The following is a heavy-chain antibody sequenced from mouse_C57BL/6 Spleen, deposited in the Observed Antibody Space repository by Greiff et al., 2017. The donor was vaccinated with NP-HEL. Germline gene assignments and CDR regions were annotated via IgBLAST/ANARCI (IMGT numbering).Heavy chain of an antibody. D-gene: IGHD3-2*02. CDR2: IYPGSGST. Sequence: VQLQQPGAELVKPGASVKMSCKASGYTFTSYWITWVKQRPGQGLEWIGDIYPGSGSTNYNEKFKSKATLTVDTSSSTAYMQLSSLTSEDSAVYYCARGEAAQATGAYWGQGTLVTVSA. CDR1: GYTFTSYW. CDR3: ARGEAAQATGAY. V-gene: IGHV1-55*01. J-gene: IGHJ3*01.